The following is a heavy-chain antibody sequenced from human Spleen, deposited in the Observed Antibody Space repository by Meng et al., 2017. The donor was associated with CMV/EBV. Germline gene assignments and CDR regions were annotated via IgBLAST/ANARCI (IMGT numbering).Heavy chain of an antibody. CDR2: INHSGST. CDR1: GGSISSSGYY. CDR3: ARVKKSNHGYYFDY. D-gene: IGHD1-14*01. J-gene: IGHJ4*02. Sequence: SETLSLTCTVSGGSISSSGYYWGWIRQPPGKGLEWIGEINHSGSTNYNPSLKSRVTISVDTSKNQFSLKLSSVTAADTAVYYCARVKKSNHGYYFDYWGQGTLVTVSS. V-gene: IGHV4-39*07.